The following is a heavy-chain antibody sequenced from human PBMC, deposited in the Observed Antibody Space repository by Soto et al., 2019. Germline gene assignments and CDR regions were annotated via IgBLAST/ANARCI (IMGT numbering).Heavy chain of an antibody. D-gene: IGHD3-10*01. Sequence: PGGSLRLSCAASGFTFSSYWMSWVRQAPGKGLEWVANIKQDGSEKYYVDSVKGRFTISRDNAKNSLYLQMNSLRAEDTAVYYCASSPRDYYGSGSYYSDWGQGTLVTVSS. CDR3: ASSPRDYYGSGSYYSD. CDR1: GFTFSSYW. J-gene: IGHJ4*02. V-gene: IGHV3-7*01. CDR2: IKQDGSEK.